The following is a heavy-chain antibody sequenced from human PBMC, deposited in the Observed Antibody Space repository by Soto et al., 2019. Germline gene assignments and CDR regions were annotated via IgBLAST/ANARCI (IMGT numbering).Heavy chain of an antibody. CDR2: INPSSGST. Sequence: QVQLVQSGAEVKKPGASVQVSCKASGYTFTSYYIHWARQAPGQGLEWMGIINPSSGSTSYAQKFQGSVTMTSDTATSKVYMNLSSLRSEDTAVYYCARNFGSSWDDAFDIWGQGTMVTVSS. CDR3: ARNFGSSWDDAFDI. J-gene: IGHJ3*02. V-gene: IGHV1-46*03. CDR1: GYTFTSYY. D-gene: IGHD6-13*01.